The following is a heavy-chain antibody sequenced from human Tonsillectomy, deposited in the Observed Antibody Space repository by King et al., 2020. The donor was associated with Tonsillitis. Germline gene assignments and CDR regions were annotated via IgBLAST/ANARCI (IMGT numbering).Heavy chain of an antibody. D-gene: IGHD3-10*01. CDR1: GGSISGSSYY. J-gene: IGHJ4*02. CDR3: ARVVIFVATYYFDY. CDR2: FYYRGST. V-gene: IGHV4-39*07. Sequence: LQLQESGPGLVKPSETLSLTCSVSGGSISGSSYYWGWIRQPPGKGLEWIGCFYYRGSTYYNPSLKSRVTISIDTSRNQFSLKLTSVTAADTAVYYCARVVIFVATYYFDYWGQGTLVTVSS.